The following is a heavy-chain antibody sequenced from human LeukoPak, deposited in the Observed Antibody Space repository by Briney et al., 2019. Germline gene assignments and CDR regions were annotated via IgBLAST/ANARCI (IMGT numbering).Heavy chain of an antibody. CDR1: GFTFSSYS. Sequence: GESLKISCAASGFTFSSYSMNWVRQAPGKGLEWVSSISSSSSYIYYADSVKGRFTISRDNAKNSLYLQMNSLRAEDTAVYYCARSADYDSSGYYFGLGYYFDYWGQGTLVTVSS. CDR3: ARSADYDSSGYYFGLGYYFDY. J-gene: IGHJ4*02. CDR2: ISSSSSYI. V-gene: IGHV3-21*01. D-gene: IGHD3-22*01.